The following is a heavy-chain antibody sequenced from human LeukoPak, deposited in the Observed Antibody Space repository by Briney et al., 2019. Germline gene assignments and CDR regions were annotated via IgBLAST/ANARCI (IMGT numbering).Heavy chain of an antibody. Sequence: SVKVSCKASGGTFSSYAISWVRQAPGQGLEWMGRIIPILGIANYARKFQGRVTITADKSTSTAYMELSSLRSEDTAVYYCARNYYDSSGYYQSRYFDYWGQGTLVTVSS. CDR2: IIPILGIA. CDR3: ARNYYDSSGYYQSRYFDY. CDR1: GGTFSSYA. D-gene: IGHD3-22*01. J-gene: IGHJ4*02. V-gene: IGHV1-69*04.